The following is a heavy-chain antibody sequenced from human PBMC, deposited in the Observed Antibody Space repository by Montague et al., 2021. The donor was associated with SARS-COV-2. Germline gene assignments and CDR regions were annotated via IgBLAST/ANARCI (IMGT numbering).Heavy chain of an antibody. V-gene: IGHV4-39*07. J-gene: IGHJ6*02. D-gene: IGHD6-13*01. CDR1: GGSISSSSYY. CDR3: ARVGRQQLVRLSGMDV. CDR2: IYYSGST. Sequence: SETLSLTCTVSGGSISSSSYYWGWIHQPPRKGLEWIGSIYYSGSTYYNPSLKSRVTISVDTSKNQFSLKLSSVTAADTAVYYCARVGRQQLVRLSGMDVWGQGTTVTVSS.